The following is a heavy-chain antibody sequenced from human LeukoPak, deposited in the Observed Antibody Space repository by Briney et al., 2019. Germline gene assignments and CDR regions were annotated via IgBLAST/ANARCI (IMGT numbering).Heavy chain of an antibody. D-gene: IGHD3-10*01. Sequence: PGGSLRLSCEASGFPFDDCGMNGVPQVPGKGLEGVSGINWNGGSTGYADSVKGRFTISRDNAKNSLYLQMNSLRAEDTALYYCAREAKFWFGEYAGAFDIWGQGTMVTVSS. CDR3: AREAKFWFGEYAGAFDI. CDR2: INWNGGST. V-gene: IGHV3-20*04. CDR1: GFPFDDCG. J-gene: IGHJ3*02.